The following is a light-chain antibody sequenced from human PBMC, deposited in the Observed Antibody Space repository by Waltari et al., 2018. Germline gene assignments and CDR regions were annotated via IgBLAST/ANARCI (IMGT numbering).Light chain of an antibody. CDR1: SSDIGSFNF. Sequence: QSALTQPASVSGSPGQSITISCTGTSSDIGSFNFVSWYQQYPGKAPKLIIFDDINRPSEISDRFAGSKSGNTASLTISGLQAEDEADYICTSYTTTDTLYVFGTGTQVTVL. CDR3: TSYTTTDTLYV. V-gene: IGLV2-14*03. J-gene: IGLJ1*01. CDR2: DDI.